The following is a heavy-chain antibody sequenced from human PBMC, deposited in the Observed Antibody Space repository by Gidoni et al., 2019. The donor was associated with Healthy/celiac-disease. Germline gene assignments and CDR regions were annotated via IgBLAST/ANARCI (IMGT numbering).Heavy chain of an antibody. CDR1: GGSISSSSYY. D-gene: IGHD2-15*01. CDR3: ARLPRGSRAVGGWFDP. V-gene: IGHV4-39*01. J-gene: IGHJ5*02. Sequence: QLQLQESGPGLVKPSETLSLTCTVSGGSISSSSYYWGWIRQPPGKGLEWIGSIDYSGSTYYNPSLKSRVTISVDTSKNQFSLKLSSVTAADTAVYYCARLPRGSRAVGGWFDPWGQGTLVTVSS. CDR2: IDYSGST.